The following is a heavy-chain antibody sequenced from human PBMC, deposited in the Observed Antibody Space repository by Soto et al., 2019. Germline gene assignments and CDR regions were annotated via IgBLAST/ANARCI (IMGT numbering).Heavy chain of an antibody. CDR2: ISRDADKK. D-gene: IGHD3-10*01. V-gene: IGHV3-30*03. CDR1: GFTFSGHD. J-gene: IGHJ6*02. CDR3: VRSRGTWEYYINDMDV. Sequence: QVHLVESGGGVVQPGTSLRLSCAASGFTFSGHDMHWVRQAPGKGLEWVALISRDADKKYYAESVKGRFAISRDNSKNTLFMYLNNVRVDDSAVYYCVRSRGTWEYYINDMDVWCQGTTVTVSS.